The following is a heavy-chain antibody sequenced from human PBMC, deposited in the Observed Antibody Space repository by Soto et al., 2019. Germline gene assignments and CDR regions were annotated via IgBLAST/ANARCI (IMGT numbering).Heavy chain of an antibody. CDR3: ARRLFGTDAFDI. V-gene: IGHV1-18*01. J-gene: IGHJ3*02. CDR2: ISAYNGNT. CDR1: GYTFTSYG. Sequence: GASVKVSSNASGYTFTSYGISWVRQAPGQGLEWMGWISAYNGNTNYAQKLQGRVTMTTDTSTSTAYMELRSLRSDDTAVYYCARRLFGTDAFDIWGQGTMVTVSS. D-gene: IGHD2-21*01.